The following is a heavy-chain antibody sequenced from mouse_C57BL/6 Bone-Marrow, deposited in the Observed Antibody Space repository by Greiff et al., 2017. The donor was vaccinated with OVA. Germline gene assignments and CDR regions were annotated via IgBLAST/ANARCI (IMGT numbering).Heavy chain of an antibody. CDR1: GYAFSSSW. J-gene: IGHJ2*01. D-gene: IGHD3-1*01. V-gene: IGHV1-82*01. Sequence: VQLQQSGPELVKPGASVKISCKASGYAFSSSWMNWVKQRPGKGLEWIGRIYPGDGDTNYNGKFKGKATLTADKSSSTAYMQLSSLTSEDSAVYFCARAAFLGYWGQGTTLTVSS. CDR3: ARAAFLGY. CDR2: IYPGDGDT.